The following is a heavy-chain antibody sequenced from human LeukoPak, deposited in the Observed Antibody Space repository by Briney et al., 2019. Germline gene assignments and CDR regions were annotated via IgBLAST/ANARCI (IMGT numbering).Heavy chain of an antibody. V-gene: IGHV3-48*01. J-gene: IGHJ4*02. D-gene: IGHD2-8*01. Sequence: GGSLRLSCVASGLTVSSYSMNWVRQAPGKGLEWVSYISSSSSTIYYADSVKGRFTISRDNAKNSLDLQMNTLRADDTAVYYCAREKYCTSTDCLHGRFYFNSWGQGTLVTVSS. CDR1: GLTVSSYS. CDR3: AREKYCTSTDCLHGRFYFNS. CDR2: ISSSSSTI.